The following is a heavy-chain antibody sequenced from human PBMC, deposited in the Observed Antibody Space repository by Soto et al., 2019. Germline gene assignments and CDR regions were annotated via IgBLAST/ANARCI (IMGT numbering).Heavy chain of an antibody. D-gene: IGHD6-19*01. CDR1: GFIFSNYV. V-gene: IGHV3-23*01. CDR2: ISTSGVRT. J-gene: IGHJ4*02. CDR3: ARDPHYSSGSGNYFDN. Sequence: GGSLRLSCAASGFIFSNYVMSWVRQAPGKGLEWVSVISTSGVRTSYTDSVKGRFTISRDNSRNTLFLQMSSLRAEDTAVYYCARDPHYSSGSGNYFDNWGQGTLVTVTS.